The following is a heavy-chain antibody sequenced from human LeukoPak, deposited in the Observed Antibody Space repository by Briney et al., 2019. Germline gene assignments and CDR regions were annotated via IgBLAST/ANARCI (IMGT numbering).Heavy chain of an antibody. CDR1: GYTFTNYY. J-gene: IGHJ5*02. V-gene: IGHV1-46*01. Sequence: ASVKVSCEASGYTFTNYYVHWVRQAPGQGLEWMGIINPSDASTSYAQKFQGRVTMTRDMSTSTLYMDLRSLRSEDTAFYYCATDHSMANTAWWFDPWGQGTLVTVSS. CDR2: INPSDAST. CDR3: ATDHSMANTAWWFDP. D-gene: IGHD5-24*01.